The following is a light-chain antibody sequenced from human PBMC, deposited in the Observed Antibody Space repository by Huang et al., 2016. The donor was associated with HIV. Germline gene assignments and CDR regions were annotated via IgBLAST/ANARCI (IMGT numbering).Light chain of an antibody. CDR2: GTS. Sequence: DIQMTQSPSSLSASVGDRVTITCRASQNIANYLNWYQQKPEKAPKVLIYGTSTLQSGVPSRVSGSGSGTDFTLTIASLQPDDFATYYCQQSYSTPQMYTFGQGTKL. J-gene: IGKJ2*01. CDR3: QQSYSTPQMYT. V-gene: IGKV1-39*01. CDR1: QNIANY.